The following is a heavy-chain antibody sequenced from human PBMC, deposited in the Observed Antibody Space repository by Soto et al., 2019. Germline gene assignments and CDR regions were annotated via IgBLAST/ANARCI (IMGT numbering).Heavy chain of an antibody. V-gene: IGHV4-4*07. CDR2: IYATGTT. CDR1: GASISGFY. CDR3: VRDGTKTLRAWFDP. J-gene: IGHJ5*02. D-gene: IGHD1-1*01. Sequence: QVQLQESGPGLVKPSETLSLTCTVSGASISGFYWSWIRKSAGKGLEWIGRIYATGTTDYNPSLKSRVMMSVDTYKKQFSLKVRSVTAADTAVYYCVRDGTKTLRAWFDPWGQGISVTVSS.